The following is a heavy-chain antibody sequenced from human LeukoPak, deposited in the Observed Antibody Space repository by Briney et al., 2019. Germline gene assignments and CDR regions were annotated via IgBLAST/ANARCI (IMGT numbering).Heavy chain of an antibody. D-gene: IGHD6-13*01. Sequence: ASVKVSCKASGYTFTSYAMNWVRQAPGQGLEWMGWINTNTGNPTYAQGFTGRFVFSLDTSVSTAYLQISSLKAEDTAVYYCARVFPGDIAAAGFDYWGQGTLVTVSS. CDR3: ARVFPGDIAAAGFDY. V-gene: IGHV7-4-1*02. J-gene: IGHJ4*02. CDR1: GYTFTSYA. CDR2: INTNTGNP.